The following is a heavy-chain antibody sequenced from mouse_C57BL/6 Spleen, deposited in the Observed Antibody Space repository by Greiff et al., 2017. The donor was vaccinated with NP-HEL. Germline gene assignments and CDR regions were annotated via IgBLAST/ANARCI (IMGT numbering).Heavy chain of an antibody. CDR1: GYTFTDYY. CDR2: INPNNGGT. Sequence: EVQLQQSGPELVKPGASVKISCKASGYTFTDYYMNWVKQSHGKSLEWIGDINPNNGGTSYNQKFKGKATLTVDKSSSTAYMELRSLTSEDSAVYYCARTWDYFDDWGQGTTLTVSS. D-gene: IGHD4-1*01. J-gene: IGHJ2*01. CDR3: ARTWDYFDD. V-gene: IGHV1-26*01.